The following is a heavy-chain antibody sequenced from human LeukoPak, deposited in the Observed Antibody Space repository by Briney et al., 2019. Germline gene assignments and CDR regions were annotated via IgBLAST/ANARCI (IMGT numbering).Heavy chain of an antibody. CDR1: GDSVSSNIAA. J-gene: IGHJ4*02. D-gene: IGHD2-2*01. CDR3: ARVAYAVAVV. Sequence: SQTLSLTCAISGDSVSSNIAAWSWVRQSPSRGLGWLGRTYYRSKWKNDYAESVKSRINISPDTSKNQFSLQLNSVTPEDTAVYYCARVAYAVAVVWGQGTPVTVSS. V-gene: IGHV6-1*01. CDR2: TYYRSKWKN.